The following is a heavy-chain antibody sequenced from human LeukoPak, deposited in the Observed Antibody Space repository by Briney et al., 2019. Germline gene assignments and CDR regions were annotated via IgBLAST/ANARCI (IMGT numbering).Heavy chain of an antibody. Sequence: ASVKVSRKASGYTFISYGITWVRQAPGQGLEWMGWISPYTGNTNSARKVQGRVTLTTDTSTSTVYMELRSLRSDDTAVYSCARIYCSSTSCYYLDYWGQGTLVTVSS. CDR1: GYTFISYG. J-gene: IGHJ4*02. CDR2: ISPYTGNT. V-gene: IGHV1-18*01. D-gene: IGHD2-2*01. CDR3: ARIYCSSTSCYYLDY.